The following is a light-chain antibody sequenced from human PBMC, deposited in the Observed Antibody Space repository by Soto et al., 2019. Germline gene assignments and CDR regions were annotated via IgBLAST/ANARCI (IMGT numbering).Light chain of an antibody. CDR3: AAWDGSLSAVL. V-gene: IGLV1-44*01. CDR2: LNT. CDR1: SSNIGTYT. J-gene: IGLJ2*01. Sequence: QSVLTQSPSASGTPGQSVTISCSGSSSNIGTYTVNWYQQLPGTAPTLLIYLNTQRPSGVPNRFSGSKSGTSASLAISGLQSEDEAEYYCAAWDGSLSAVLFGGGTQVTVL.